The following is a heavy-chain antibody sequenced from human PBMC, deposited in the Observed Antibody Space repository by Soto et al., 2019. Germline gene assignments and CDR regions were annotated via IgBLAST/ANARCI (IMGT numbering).Heavy chain of an antibody. V-gene: IGHV4-59*01. Sequence: SETLSLTCTVSGGCIHGYYWTWIRQAPGREMEWIGYMYYTGDTNYNPSLKSRVSISIDKSKNLFSLNLTSVTAADTAIYYCARLVTGEAAGTFWFDPWGQGTQVTVSS. J-gene: IGHJ5*02. CDR3: ARLVTGEAAGTFWFDP. D-gene: IGHD1-1*01. CDR2: MYYTGDT. CDR1: GGCIHGYY.